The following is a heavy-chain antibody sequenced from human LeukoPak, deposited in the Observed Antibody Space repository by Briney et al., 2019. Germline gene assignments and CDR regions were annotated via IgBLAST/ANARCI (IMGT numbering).Heavy chain of an antibody. CDR3: AGVSTVTTEDY. CDR2: INHSGST. V-gene: IGHV4-34*01. D-gene: IGHD4-17*01. J-gene: IGHJ4*02. CDR1: GGSFSGYY. Sequence: SETLSLTCAVYGGSFSGYYWSWIRQPPGKGLEWIGEINHSGSTNYNPSLKSRVTISVDTSKNQFSLKLSSVTAADTAVYYCAGVSTVTTEDYWGQGTLVTVSS.